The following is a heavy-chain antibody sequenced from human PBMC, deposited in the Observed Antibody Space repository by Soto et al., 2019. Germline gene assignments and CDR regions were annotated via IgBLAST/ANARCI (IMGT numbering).Heavy chain of an antibody. D-gene: IGHD3-22*01. Sequence: QVQLVQSGAEVKKPGASVKVSCKASGYTFTSYYMHWVRQAPGQGLEWMGIINPSGGSTSYAQKMQGRVPMTRDKATSKGYRGRSSLISDDTAVYYCTRGGKPYYYDSSGYYDPPDYGGQGALFTVSS. V-gene: IGHV1-46*04. CDR3: TRGGKPYYYDSSGYYDPPDY. CDR2: INPSGGST. CDR1: GYTFTSYY. J-gene: IGHJ4*02.